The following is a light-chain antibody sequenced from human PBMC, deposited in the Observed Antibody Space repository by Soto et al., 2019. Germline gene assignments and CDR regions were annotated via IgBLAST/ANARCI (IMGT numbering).Light chain of an antibody. V-gene: IGKV3-20*01. CDR1: QSVGGSF. CDR3: QQYHSSPRT. CDR2: HTS. Sequence: ETVLTQSPGTLSLSPGERATLSCRASQSVGGSFLAWYHQRPGQXPRLLIYHTSYRATGIPDRFSGSGSGTDLTITISRLEPEDCEVYYCQQYHSSPRTFGQGTKVDIK. J-gene: IGKJ1*01.